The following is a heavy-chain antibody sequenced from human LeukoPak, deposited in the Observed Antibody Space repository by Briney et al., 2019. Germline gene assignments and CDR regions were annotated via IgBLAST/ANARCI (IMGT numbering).Heavy chain of an antibody. J-gene: IGHJ5*02. CDR3: ARVSRTCGYCSSTSCPTPSNWFDP. Sequence: SDTLSLTCAVYGGSFSGYYWRWIRQPPGKGLEWIGEINHNGSTNYNPSLKSRVTISVDTSKNQFSLKLSSVTAADTAVYYCARVSRTCGYCSSTSCPTPSNWFDPWGQGTLVTVSS. CDR2: INHNGST. V-gene: IGHV4-34*01. CDR1: GGSFSGYY. D-gene: IGHD2-2*01.